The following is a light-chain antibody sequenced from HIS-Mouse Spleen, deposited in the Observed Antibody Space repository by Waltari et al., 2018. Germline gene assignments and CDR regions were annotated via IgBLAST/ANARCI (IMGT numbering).Light chain of an antibody. J-gene: IGLJ2*01. V-gene: IGLV2-11*01. CDR2: DVS. Sequence: QSALTQPRSVSGSPGQSVTISCTGTSSDVGGYNYVSWYQQHPGKAPKRMIYDVSKRPVGVRDRFSGSKSGNTASLTISGLQAEDEADYYCCSYAGSYTLVFGGGTKLTVL. CDR1: SSDVGGYNY. CDR3: CSYAGSYTLV.